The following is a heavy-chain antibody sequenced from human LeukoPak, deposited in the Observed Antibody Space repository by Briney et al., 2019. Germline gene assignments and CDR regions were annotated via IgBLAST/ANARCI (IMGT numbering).Heavy chain of an antibody. CDR3: ARDRIVVVTASQGYYYGMDV. V-gene: IGHV1-2*02. CDR1: GYTFTGYY. Sequence: ASVKVSCKASGYTFTGYYMHWVRQARGQGLEWMGWINPNGGGTNYAQKFQGRVTMTRDTSISTAYMELSRLRSDDTAVYYCARDRIVVVTASQGYYYGMDVWGQGTTVTVSS. D-gene: IGHD2-21*02. J-gene: IGHJ6*02. CDR2: INPNGGGT.